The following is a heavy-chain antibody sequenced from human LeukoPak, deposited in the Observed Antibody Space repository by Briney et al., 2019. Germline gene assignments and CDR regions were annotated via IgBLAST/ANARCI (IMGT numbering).Heavy chain of an antibody. J-gene: IGHJ4*02. CDR1: GFTFSSYG. D-gene: IGHD1-26*01. CDR3: ARRGWELPTIDY. V-gene: IGHV3-33*01. CDR2: IWYDGSNK. Sequence: GGSLRLSCAASGFTFSSYGMHWVRQAPGKGLEWVAVIWYDGSNKYYADSVKGRFTNSRDNSKNTLYLQMNSLRAEDTAVYYCARRGWELPTIDYWGQGTLVTVSS.